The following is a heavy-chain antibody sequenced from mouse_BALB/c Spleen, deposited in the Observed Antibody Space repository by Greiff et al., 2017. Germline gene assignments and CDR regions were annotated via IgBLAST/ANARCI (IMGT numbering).Heavy chain of an antibody. CDR2: IYPGDGST. CDR3: ARSRDYYGSSPAWFAY. CDR1: GYTFTSYD. J-gene: IGHJ3*01. Sequence: QVHVKQSGPELVKPGALVKISCKASGYTFTSYDINWVKQRPGQGLEWIGWIYPGDGSTKYNEKFKGKATLTADKSSSTAYMQLSSLTSENSAVYFCARSRDYYGSSPAWFAYWGQGTLVTVSA. V-gene: IGHV1S56*01. D-gene: IGHD1-1*01.